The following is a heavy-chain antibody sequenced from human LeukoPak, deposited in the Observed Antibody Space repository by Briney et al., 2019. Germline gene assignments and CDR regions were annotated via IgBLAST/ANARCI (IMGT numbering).Heavy chain of an antibody. V-gene: IGHV4-39*01. CDR3: ARRRANWYFDL. CDR1: GGSISSTTSY. J-gene: IGHJ2*01. Sequence: SGTLSLTCTVSGGSISSTTSYWGWIRQPPGKGLEWLGGIYYSGSTYYNPSLRSRVTISVDTSKNQFSLKLSSVTAADTAVYYCARRRANWYFDLWGRGTLVTVSS. CDR2: IYYSGST.